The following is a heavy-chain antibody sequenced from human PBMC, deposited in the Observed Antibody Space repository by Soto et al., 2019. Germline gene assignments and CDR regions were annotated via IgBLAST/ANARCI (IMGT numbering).Heavy chain of an antibody. D-gene: IGHD3-22*01. Sequence: VASVNVSCKASGYTFTSYYMHWVRQAPGQGLEWLGWISPYDGNTKYAQILQGRVSMTTDTSTKTAYMEVRSLRSDDTAVYYCARGGYYDSSGSRNYHYYGMNVWGQGTTVTVSS. CDR1: GYTFTSYY. CDR3: ARGGYYDSSGSRNYHYYGMNV. J-gene: IGHJ6*02. V-gene: IGHV1-18*04. CDR2: ISPYDGNT.